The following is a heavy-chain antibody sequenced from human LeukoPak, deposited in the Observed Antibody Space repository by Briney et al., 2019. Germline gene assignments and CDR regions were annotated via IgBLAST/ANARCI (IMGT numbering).Heavy chain of an antibody. CDR2: INPHSGGT. J-gene: IGHJ4*02. CDR3: ARGAAGWELLNYFDY. D-gene: IGHD1-26*01. V-gene: IGHV1-2*02. CDR1: GYMFSTYY. Sequence: ASVKVSCKTSGYMFSTYYPHWVRQAPGQGLEWMGWINPHSGGTNYAQKFQGRVTMTRDTSISTVYMELSSLRSGDTAVYYCARGAAGWELLNYFDYGGQGTLVTVSS.